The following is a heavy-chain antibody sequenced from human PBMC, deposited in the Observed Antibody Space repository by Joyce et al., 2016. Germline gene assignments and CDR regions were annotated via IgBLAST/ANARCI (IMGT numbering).Heavy chain of an antibody. J-gene: IGHJ4*02. CDR2: IVPIFGTA. D-gene: IGHD4-17*01. CDR3: ARDPTTMTTMPTDY. V-gene: IGHV1-69*01. Sequence: QVQLVQSGAEVKKPGSSVTVSCKTSRNTFSNFAISWVRQAPGQGLEWMGVIVPIFGTANYAQKFQGRLTSTADESTSTAYMELSSLRSEDTAIYYCARDPTTMTTMPTDYWGQGTLVTVSS. CDR1: RNTFSNFA.